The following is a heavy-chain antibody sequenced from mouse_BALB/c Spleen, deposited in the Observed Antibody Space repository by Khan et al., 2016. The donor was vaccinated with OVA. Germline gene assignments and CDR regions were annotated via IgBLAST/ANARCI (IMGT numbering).Heavy chain of an antibody. V-gene: IGHV9-4*02. CDR2: INTHSGVP. CDR1: GYTFTNAG. CDR3: ARGGAAYYKNDGGAMDY. D-gene: IGHD2-12*01. Sequence: LVESGPELKRPGETVRISCKASGYTFTNAGMQWVQKMPGKGLKWIGWINTHSGVPKYAEAFKGRFAFSLDTSATTAYLQITNLKNEDTATYFCARGGAAYYKNDGGAMDYWSQGTSVTVSS. J-gene: IGHJ4*01.